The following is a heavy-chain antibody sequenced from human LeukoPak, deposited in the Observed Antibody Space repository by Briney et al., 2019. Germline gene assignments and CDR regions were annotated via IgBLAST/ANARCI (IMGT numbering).Heavy chain of an antibody. D-gene: IGHD6-19*01. CDR3: ARARRQWLAPNYYYYMDV. CDR1: DGSFSGHY. V-gene: IGHV4-34*01. CDR2: ITYSGST. J-gene: IGHJ6*03. Sequence: PSETLSLTCDVYDGSFSGHYWSWIRQSPGKGLEWIGEITYSGSTNYNPSLKSRVTISVETSKNHFSMKLRSVTAADTAVYYCARARRQWLAPNYYYYMDVWDKGTTVTISS.